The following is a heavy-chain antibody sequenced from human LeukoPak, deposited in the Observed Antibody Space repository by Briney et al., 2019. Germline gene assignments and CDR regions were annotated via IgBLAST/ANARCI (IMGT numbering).Heavy chain of an antibody. CDR1: GFTFSSYA. Sequence: GGSLRLSCAAFGFTFSSYAMHWVRQAPGKGLEWVAVISYDGSNKYYADSVKGRFTISRDNSKNTLYLQMNSLRAEDTAVYYCAVGSGDSIHPFFDYWGQGTLVTVSS. D-gene: IGHD4-17*01. J-gene: IGHJ4*02. CDR3: AVGSGDSIHPFFDY. V-gene: IGHV3-30*04. CDR2: ISYDGSNK.